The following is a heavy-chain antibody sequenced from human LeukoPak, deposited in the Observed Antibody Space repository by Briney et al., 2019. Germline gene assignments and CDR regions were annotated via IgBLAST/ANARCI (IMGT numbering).Heavy chain of an antibody. V-gene: IGHV3-21*01. CDR1: GFTFSSYS. D-gene: IGHD6-13*01. Sequence: GGSLRLSCAASGFTFSSYSMNWVRQAPGKGLEWVSSISSSSSYIYYADSVKGRFTISRDNAKNSLYLQMNSLRAEDTAVYYCAREPLMDGTGSSPSNYWGQGTLVTVSS. CDR2: ISSSSSYI. J-gene: IGHJ4*02. CDR3: AREPLMDGTGSSPSNY.